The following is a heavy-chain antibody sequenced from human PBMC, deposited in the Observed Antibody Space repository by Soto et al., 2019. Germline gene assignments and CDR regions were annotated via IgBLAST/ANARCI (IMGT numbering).Heavy chain of an antibody. D-gene: IGHD4-17*01. CDR3: VHPRSTVQIPPT. CDR1: VFTFSMFS. V-gene: IGHV3-64D*06. Sequence: GGPLRLSGSASVFTFSMFSMHWVRQAPGKGLEYVSGISSNGDSTYYADSVKGRFTISRDNSKNTLYLQMSSLRAVDTAVYYCVHPRSTVQIPPTWGQGTLVTVSS. CDR2: ISSNGDST. J-gene: IGHJ5*02.